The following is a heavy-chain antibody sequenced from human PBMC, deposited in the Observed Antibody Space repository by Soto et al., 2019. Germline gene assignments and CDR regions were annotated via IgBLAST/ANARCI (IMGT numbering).Heavy chain of an antibody. D-gene: IGHD2-2*01. CDR3: ARVSEYCSSTSCSSHFDY. CDR2: IYHSGST. J-gene: IGHJ4*02. CDR1: GGSISSGGYS. V-gene: IGHV4-30-2*01. Sequence: SETLSLTCAVSGGSISSGGYSWSWIRQPPGKGLEWIGYIYHSGSTYYNPSLKSRVTISVDRSKNQFSLKLSSVTAADTAVYYCARVSEYCSSTSCSSHFDYWGQGTLVTVSS.